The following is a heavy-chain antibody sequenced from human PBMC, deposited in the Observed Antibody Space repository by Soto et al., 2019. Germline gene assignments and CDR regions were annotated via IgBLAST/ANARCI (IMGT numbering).Heavy chain of an antibody. CDR3: AKVPYYDFWSGYHLPFDP. D-gene: IGHD3-3*01. CDR1: GFTVCSYA. Sequence: HWGSPGLCCAACGFTVCSYAMGGVRQDPGKGLEWVSVVSGGGGNTYYADSVKGRFTISRDNSKNTLYLQMNSLRAEDTAVYYCAKVPYYDFWSGYHLPFDPWGQGTLVTVSS. CDR2: VSGGGGNT. V-gene: IGHV3-23*01. J-gene: IGHJ5*02.